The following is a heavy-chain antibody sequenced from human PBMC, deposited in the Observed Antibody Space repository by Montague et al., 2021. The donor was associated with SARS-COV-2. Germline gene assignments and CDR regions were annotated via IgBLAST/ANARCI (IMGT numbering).Heavy chain of an antibody. J-gene: IGHJ6*03. Sequence: SETLSLTCAVFDGSFSNFYWSWIRQPPGKGLEWIGEINHSGSTYYNPSLKSRVTTSVDTSKNQFSLKLNSVTAADAAVYYCASGDDNGSDYLDVWGKGTTVTVSS. CDR3: ASGDDNGSDYLDV. CDR1: DGSFSNFY. V-gene: IGHV4-34*01. D-gene: IGHD1-26*01. CDR2: INHSGST.